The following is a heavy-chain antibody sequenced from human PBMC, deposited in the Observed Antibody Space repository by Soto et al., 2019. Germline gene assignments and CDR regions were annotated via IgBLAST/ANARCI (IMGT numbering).Heavy chain of an antibody. CDR2: ISAYNGNT. D-gene: IGHD3-10*01. J-gene: IGHJ6*02. CDR3: ARDRVLLWFGELRSYYYGMDV. CDR1: GYTFTSYG. Sequence: QVPLVQSGAEVKKPGASVKVSCKASGYTFTSYGISWVRQAPGQGLEWMGWISAYNGNTNYAQKLQGRVTMTTDTSTSTAYMELRSLRSDDTAVYYCARDRVLLWFGELRSYYYGMDVWGQGTTVTVSS. V-gene: IGHV1-18*01.